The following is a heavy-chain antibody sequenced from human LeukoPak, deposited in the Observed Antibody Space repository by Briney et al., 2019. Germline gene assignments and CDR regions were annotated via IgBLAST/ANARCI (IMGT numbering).Heavy chain of an antibody. CDR2: ISSNKGGT. J-gene: IGHJ5*02. CDR1: GFTFSGYT. Sequence: PVGSLRLSSAASGFTFSGYTMHWVRQAPGKGLEYVSAISSNKGGTYYTNSVKGRFTISTDNSKNTLYLQMCRLRDEDMSVYYCARSVIEPVTWCDPWGQGTLVTVSS. D-gene: IGHD3-10*01. CDR3: ARSVIEPVTWCDP. V-gene: IGHV3-64*01.